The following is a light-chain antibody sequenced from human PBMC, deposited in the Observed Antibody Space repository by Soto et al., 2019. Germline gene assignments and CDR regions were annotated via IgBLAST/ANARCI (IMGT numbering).Light chain of an antibody. CDR1: QNIYSN. CDR3: LQYHNLWA. CDR2: RAS. V-gene: IGKV3-15*01. Sequence: IVMTQSPATLSVSPGERATLSCRASQNIYSNVAWYQQRPGQAPRLLIYRASTRATGIPARFSGSGSGTEFTLTRSSLQSEDFTVYSCLQYHNLWAFGQGTKVEIK. J-gene: IGKJ1*01.